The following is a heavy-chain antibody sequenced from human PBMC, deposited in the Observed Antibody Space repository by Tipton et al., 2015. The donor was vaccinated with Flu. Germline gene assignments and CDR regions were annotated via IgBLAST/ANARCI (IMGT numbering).Heavy chain of an antibody. V-gene: IGHV3-33*01. CDR1: GFTFGSYG. D-gene: IGHD3-10*01. J-gene: IGHJ3*02. CDR2: IWYDGFNQ. CDR3: AREGVHGSGSSADAFDI. Sequence: SLRLSCVGSGFTFGSYGMHWVRQAPGKGLEWVAVIWYDGFNQFYSDSVKGRFTISRDNSKNTVILQMNALRAEDTAQYYCAREGVHGSGSSADAFDIWGQGTMVTVSS.